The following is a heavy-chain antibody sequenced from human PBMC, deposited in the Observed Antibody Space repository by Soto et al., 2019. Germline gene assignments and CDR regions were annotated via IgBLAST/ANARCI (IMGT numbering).Heavy chain of an antibody. CDR3: AILHYSSSCSVD. D-gene: IGHD6-6*01. V-gene: IGHV5-51*01. CDR1: GDSFTTHW. CDR2: IYTGDSHV. J-gene: IGHJ4*02. Sequence: GESLKIPCHHSGDSFTTHWIGWVRQMPGESLEWMGLIYTGDSHVRYVPCFQGQVPISIDRSTTTAYLECTNLKASNTAIYYCAILHYSSSCSVDWGQGTMVTVSS.